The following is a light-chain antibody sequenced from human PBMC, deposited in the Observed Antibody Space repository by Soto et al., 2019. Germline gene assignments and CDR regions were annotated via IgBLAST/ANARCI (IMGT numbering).Light chain of an antibody. J-gene: IGLJ3*02. V-gene: IGLV1-47*01. Sequence: QSVLPQPPSASGTRGQRVTISCSGSSSNIGRNFVYWYQQLPGTAPKLLIYKNNQRPSGVPDRFSGSKSGPSASLAISGLPSEDEDDYYCATWDASLSAWLFGGGTKLTVL. CDR2: KNN. CDR1: SSNIGRNF. CDR3: ATWDASLSAWL.